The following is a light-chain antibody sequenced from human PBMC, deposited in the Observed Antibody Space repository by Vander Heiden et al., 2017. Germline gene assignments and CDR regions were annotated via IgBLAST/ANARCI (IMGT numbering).Light chain of an antibody. CDR3: QQYYSTPT. CDR2: WAS. CDR1: QSVLYSSNNKNY. Sequence: DIVMTQSPDSLAVSLGERAPINCKSSQSVLYSSNNKNYLAWYQQKPGQPPTLLIYWASTRESGVPDLFSGSGSGTDFTLTISSLQAEDVAVYYCQQYYSTPTFGQGTRLEIK. V-gene: IGKV4-1*01. J-gene: IGKJ5*01.